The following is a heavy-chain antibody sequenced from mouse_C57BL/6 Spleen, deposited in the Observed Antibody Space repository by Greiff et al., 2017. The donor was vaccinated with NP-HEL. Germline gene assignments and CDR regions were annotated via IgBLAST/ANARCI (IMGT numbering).Heavy chain of an antibody. CDR3: ARDGGYGNRGFAY. CDR2: INYDGSST. D-gene: IGHD2-1*01. Sequence: EVMLVESEGGLVQPGSSMKLSCTASGFTFSDYYMAWVRQVPEKGLEWVASINYDGSSTYYLDSLKSRFIISRDNAKNILYLQMSSLKSEDTATYYCARDGGYGNRGFAYWGQGTLVTVSA. CDR1: GFTFSDYY. J-gene: IGHJ3*01. V-gene: IGHV5-16*01.